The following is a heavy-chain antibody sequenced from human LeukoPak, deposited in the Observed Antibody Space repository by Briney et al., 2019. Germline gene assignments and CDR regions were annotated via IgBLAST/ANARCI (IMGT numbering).Heavy chain of an antibody. CDR2: INHSGSA. J-gene: IGHJ4*02. V-gene: IGHV4-34*01. CDR1: GESFSGYY. Sequence: SETLSLTCAVYGESFSGYYWSWIRQPPGKGLEWIGEINHSGSANYNPSLKSRVTISVDTSKNQFSLRLSSVTAADTTVYYCASLPPGYTVYWGQGTLVTVSS. D-gene: IGHD5-24*01. CDR3: ASLPPGYTVY.